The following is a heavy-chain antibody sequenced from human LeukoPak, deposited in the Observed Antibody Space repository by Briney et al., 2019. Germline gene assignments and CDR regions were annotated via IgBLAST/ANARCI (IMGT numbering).Heavy chain of an antibody. D-gene: IGHD3-10*01. V-gene: IGHV1-8*03. J-gene: IGHJ4*02. CDR1: GYTFTGYF. CDR2: MNPNSGNT. Sequence: ASVKVSCKASGYTFTGYFIHWVRQAPGQGLEWMGWMNPNSGNTGYAQKFQGRVTITRNTSISTAYMELSSLRSEDTAVYYCARGLYGSGSYYYLDYWGQGTLVTVSS. CDR3: ARGLYGSGSYYYLDY.